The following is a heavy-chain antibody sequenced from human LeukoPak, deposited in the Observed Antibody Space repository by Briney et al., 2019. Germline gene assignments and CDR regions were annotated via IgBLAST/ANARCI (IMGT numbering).Heavy chain of an antibody. J-gene: IGHJ2*01. Sequence: SETLSLTCTVSGDSISSYFWSWIRQPPGKGLEWIGYIYYNERSNYNPSLRSRVTISIDTSKNQFSLKLSSVTAADTAVYYCARLVKGVADQYFDLWGRGTLVTVSS. V-gene: IGHV4-59*08. CDR1: GDSISSYF. CDR2: IYYNERS. D-gene: IGHD3-3*01. CDR3: ARLVKGVADQYFDL.